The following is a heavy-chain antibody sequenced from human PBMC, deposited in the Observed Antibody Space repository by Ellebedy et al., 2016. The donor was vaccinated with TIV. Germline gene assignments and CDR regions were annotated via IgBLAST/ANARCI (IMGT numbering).Heavy chain of an antibody. CDR1: GFTFSDHY. CDR2: TKNRANSYTI. CDR3: ARWDSGACRG. J-gene: IGHJ4*02. D-gene: IGHD2-8*02. V-gene: IGHV3-72*01. Sequence: GESLKISCAASGFTFSDHYMDWVRLAPGKGLEWIGRTKNRANSYTIEYAASVKGRFTITRDDSKNSVYLQMNSLKTEDTALYYCARWDSGACRGWGQGTLVTVSS.